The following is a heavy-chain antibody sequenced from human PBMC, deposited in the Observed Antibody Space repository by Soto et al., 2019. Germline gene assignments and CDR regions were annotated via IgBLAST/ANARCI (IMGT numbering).Heavy chain of an antibody. CDR1: GFTFSSYW. CDR2: IKQDGSEK. V-gene: IGHV3-7*04. J-gene: IGHJ3*02. CDR3: ARESYYDFWSGRNYDAFDI. Sequence: GGSLRLSCAASGFTFSSYWMSWVRQAPGKGLEWVANIKQDGSEKYYVDSVKGRFTISRDNAKNSLYLQMNSLRAEDTAVYYCARESYYDFWSGRNYDAFDIWGQGTMVTVSS. D-gene: IGHD3-3*01.